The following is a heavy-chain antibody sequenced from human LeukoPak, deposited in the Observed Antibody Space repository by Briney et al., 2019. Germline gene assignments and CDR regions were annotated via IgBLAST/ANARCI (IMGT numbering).Heavy chain of an antibody. D-gene: IGHD3-3*01. CDR2: IKQDGSEK. Sequence: GGSLRLSCAASGFTFSSYWMSWVRQAPGKGLEWVANIKQDGSEKYYVDSVKGRFTISRDNAKNSLYLQMNSLRAEDTGVYYCARDLGITIFGVVPYFDYWGQGTLVTVSS. CDR3: ARDLGITIFGVVPYFDY. J-gene: IGHJ4*02. CDR1: GFTFSSYW. V-gene: IGHV3-7*01.